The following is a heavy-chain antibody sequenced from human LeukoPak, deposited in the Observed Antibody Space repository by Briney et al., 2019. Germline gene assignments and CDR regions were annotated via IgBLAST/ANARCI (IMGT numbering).Heavy chain of an antibody. Sequence: ASVKVSCKASGYTFTGDFMHWVRQAPGQGLEWMGWISTYNGDTKYAQDYQDRVTMTTDASTSTAYMELRSLRSDDTAVYYCARDLDWVFDFWGQGTLVTVSS. CDR1: GYTFTGDF. CDR3: ARDLDWVFDF. V-gene: IGHV1-18*04. CDR2: ISTYNGDT. D-gene: IGHD3-9*01. J-gene: IGHJ4*02.